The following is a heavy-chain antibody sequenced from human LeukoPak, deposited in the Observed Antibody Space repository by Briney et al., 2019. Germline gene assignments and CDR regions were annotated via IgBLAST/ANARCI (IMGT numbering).Heavy chain of an antibody. CDR1: GFTLSSYS. CDR2: ISSSSSYI. Sequence: GGSLRLSCAASGFTLSSYSMNWVRQAPGKGLEWVSSISSSSSYIYYADSVKGRFTISRDNAKNSLYLQMNSLRAEDTAVYYCARDPKTYSSGRYGGSDYWGQGTLVTVSS. V-gene: IGHV3-21*01. D-gene: IGHD6-19*01. CDR3: ARDPKTYSSGRYGGSDY. J-gene: IGHJ4*02.